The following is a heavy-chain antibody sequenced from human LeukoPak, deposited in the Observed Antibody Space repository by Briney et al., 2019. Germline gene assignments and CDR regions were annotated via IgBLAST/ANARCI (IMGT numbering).Heavy chain of an antibody. J-gene: IGHJ6*02. CDR3: ARAYNSYSSGWYGTYYYYGMDV. Sequence: PSETLSLTCTVSGGSISSYYWSWIRQPPGKGLEWLGHISYIGSTNYNPSLKSRVTISVDTSKNQFSLELSSVTAADTAVYYCARAYNSYSSGWYGTYYYYGMDVWGQGTTVTVSS. CDR1: GGSISSYY. D-gene: IGHD6-19*01. V-gene: IGHV4-59*01. CDR2: ISYIGST.